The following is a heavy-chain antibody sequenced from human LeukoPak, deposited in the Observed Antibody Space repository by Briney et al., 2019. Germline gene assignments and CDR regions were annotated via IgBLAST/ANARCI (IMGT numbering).Heavy chain of an antibody. CDR3: ARPVITIFGVVIYEGGFDP. CDR2: IIPILGTA. Sequence: GASVKVSCKPSGGTFSSYVINWVRQAPGQGLEWMGRIIPILGTANYAQRFQGRVTITADKSTTTAYMELSSLRSEDTAVYYCARPVITIFGVVIYEGGFDPWGQGTLVTVSS. J-gene: IGHJ5*02. CDR1: GGTFSSYV. V-gene: IGHV1-69*04. D-gene: IGHD3-3*01.